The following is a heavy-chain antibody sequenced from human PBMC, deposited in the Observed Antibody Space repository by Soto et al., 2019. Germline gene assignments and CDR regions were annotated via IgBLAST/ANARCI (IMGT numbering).Heavy chain of an antibody. V-gene: IGHV2-5*02. Sequence: HITLKESAPTLVQPAQTLTLLCAFSGLSRSPFGVAVGWFRQRPVHDPEWSALIYLDDDKRYNPSLSNRLIIYIDLSRNQVVVNMINMAPVDTGTYYCARLTITDGGVCGIDAIDIWGQGTLVTVSS. CDR1: GLSRSPFGVA. D-gene: IGHD3-16*01. CDR3: ARLTITDGGVCGIDAIDI. J-gene: IGHJ3*02. CDR2: IYLDDDK.